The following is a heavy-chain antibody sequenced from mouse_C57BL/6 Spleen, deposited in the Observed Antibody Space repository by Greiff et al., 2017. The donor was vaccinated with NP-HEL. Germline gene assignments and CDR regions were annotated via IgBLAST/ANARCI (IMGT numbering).Heavy chain of an antibody. J-gene: IGHJ2*01. CDR3: AREGGYYSGDN. V-gene: IGHV1-53*01. CDR2: INPSNGGT. D-gene: IGHD2-1*01. Sequence: QVQLQQPGTELVKPGASVKLSCKASGYTFTSYWMHWVKQRPGQGLEWIGNINPSNGGTNYNEKFKSKATLTVDKSSSTAYMQLTSLTSEDSAVYHCAREGGYYSGDNWGQGTTLTVSS. CDR1: GYTFTSYW.